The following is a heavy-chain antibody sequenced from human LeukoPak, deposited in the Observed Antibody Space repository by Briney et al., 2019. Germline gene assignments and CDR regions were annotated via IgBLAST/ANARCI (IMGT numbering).Heavy chain of an antibody. CDR1: GFTFSSYG. J-gene: IGHJ4*02. Sequence: GGSLRLSCAASGFTFSSYGMHWVRQAPGKGLEWVAFIRYDGSNKYYADSVKGRFTISRDNAKNSLYLQMNSLRAEDTAVYYCARVLGAAVAGRYFDYWGQGTLVTVSS. V-gene: IGHV3-30*02. CDR2: IRYDGSNK. D-gene: IGHD6-19*01. CDR3: ARVLGAAVAGRYFDY.